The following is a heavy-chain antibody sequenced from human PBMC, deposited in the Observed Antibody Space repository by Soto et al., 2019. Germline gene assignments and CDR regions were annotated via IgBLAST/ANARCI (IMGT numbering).Heavy chain of an antibody. V-gene: IGHV3-7*01. D-gene: IGHD4-4*01. CDR2: IKQDGSEK. CDR1: GFTFSSYW. J-gene: IGHJ4*02. Sequence: GGSLRLSCAASGFTFSSYWMSWVRQAPGKGLEWVANIKQDGSEKYYVDSVKGRFTISRDNAKNSLYLQMKSLRAEDTAVYYCATLEIEATGSVDYWGQGTLVTVSS. CDR3: ATLEIEATGSVDY.